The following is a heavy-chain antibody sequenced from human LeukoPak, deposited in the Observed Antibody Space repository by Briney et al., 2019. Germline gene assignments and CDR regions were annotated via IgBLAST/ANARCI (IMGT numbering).Heavy chain of an antibody. CDR3: TRDTDYGDYSSFDY. J-gene: IGHJ4*02. V-gene: IGHV3-48*01. CDR2: ISSSSSTI. Sequence: PRGSLRLSCAASGFIFSSYSMNWVRQAPGKGLEWVSYISSSSSTIYYADSVKGRFTISRDNAKNSLNLQMNSLRAEDTAVYYCTRDTDYGDYSSFDYWGQGTLVTVSS. D-gene: IGHD4-17*01. CDR1: GFIFSSYS.